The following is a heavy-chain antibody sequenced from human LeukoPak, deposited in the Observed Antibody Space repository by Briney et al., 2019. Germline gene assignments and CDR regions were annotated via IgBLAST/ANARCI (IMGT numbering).Heavy chain of an antibody. CDR3: ARDRGYSYAFDY. V-gene: IGHV4-4*07. CDR1: GGSISSYY. Sequence: SETLSLTCTVSGGSISSYYWSWIRQPAGKGLDWIGRIYTSGSTNYNPSLKSRVTISIDTSKNQFSLKLNSVTAADTAVYYCARDRGYSYAFDYWGQGTLVTVSS. D-gene: IGHD5-18*01. J-gene: IGHJ4*02. CDR2: IYTSGST.